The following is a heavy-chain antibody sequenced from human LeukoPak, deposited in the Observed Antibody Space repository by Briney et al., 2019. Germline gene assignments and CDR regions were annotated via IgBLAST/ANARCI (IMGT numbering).Heavy chain of an antibody. CDR1: GYTFTGYY. CDR2: INPNSGGT. V-gene: IGHV1-2*02. Sequence: ASVKVSCKASGYTFTGYYMHWVRQAPGQGLEWMGWINPNSGGTNYAQKFQGRVTMTRDTSISTAYMELRSLRSDDTAVYYCARDVWVAARPGREDYWGQGTLVTVSS. CDR3: ARDVWVAARPGREDY. J-gene: IGHJ4*02. D-gene: IGHD6-6*01.